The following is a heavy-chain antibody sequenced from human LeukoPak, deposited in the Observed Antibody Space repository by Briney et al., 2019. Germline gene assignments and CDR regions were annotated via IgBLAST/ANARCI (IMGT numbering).Heavy chain of an antibody. Sequence: SETLSLTCAVYGGSFSGYYWSWIRQPPGKGLEWIGEINHSGSTYYNPSLKSRVTISVDTSKNQFSLKLSSVTAADTAVYYCAREQGGDSSGYYFDYWGQGTLVTVSS. CDR2: INHSGST. CDR1: GGSFSGYY. D-gene: IGHD3-22*01. J-gene: IGHJ4*02. V-gene: IGHV4-34*01. CDR3: AREQGGDSSGYYFDY.